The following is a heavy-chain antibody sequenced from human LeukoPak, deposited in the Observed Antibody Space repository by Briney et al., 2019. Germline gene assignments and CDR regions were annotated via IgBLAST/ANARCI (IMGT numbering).Heavy chain of an antibody. J-gene: IGHJ4*02. CDR3: AREYYYDSSGYRLLDY. Sequence: PSETLSLTCTVSGGSISSYYWSWIRQPAGKGLEWIGRIYTSGTTNYNPSLKSRVTMSLDTSKNQFSLRLNSVTATDRALYYCAREYYYDSSGYRLLDYWGQGTLVTVSS. V-gene: IGHV4-4*07. D-gene: IGHD3-22*01. CDR2: IYTSGTT. CDR1: GGSISSYY.